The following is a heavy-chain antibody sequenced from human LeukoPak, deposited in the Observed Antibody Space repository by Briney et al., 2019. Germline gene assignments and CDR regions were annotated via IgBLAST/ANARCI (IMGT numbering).Heavy chain of an antibody. Sequence: PGESLKISCKGSGYSFTSYWIGWVRQMPGKGLEWMGIIYPGDSDTGYSPSFQGQVTISADKSISTAYLQWSSLKASDTAMYYCARHTSYGSGIKFHAFDIWGQGTMVTVSS. CDR3: ARHTSYGSGIKFHAFDI. V-gene: IGHV5-51*01. J-gene: IGHJ3*02. CDR1: GYSFTSYW. D-gene: IGHD3-10*01. CDR2: IYPGDSDT.